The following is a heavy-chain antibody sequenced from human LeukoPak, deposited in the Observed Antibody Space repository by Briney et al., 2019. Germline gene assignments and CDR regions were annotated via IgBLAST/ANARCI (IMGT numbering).Heavy chain of an antibody. D-gene: IGHD3-16*01. J-gene: IGHJ3*02. CDR2: IRRGANSYTT. CDR1: GFTFSDYI. Sequence: GGSLRLSCAASGFTFSDYILDWVRQAPGKGLEWVGRIRRGANSYTTEYAASVKGRFTISRDDSKNSLYLQMNSLKTEDTAVYHCSRDGGEGGNSAFDIWGQGTMVTVSS. CDR3: SRDGGEGGNSAFDI. V-gene: IGHV3-72*01.